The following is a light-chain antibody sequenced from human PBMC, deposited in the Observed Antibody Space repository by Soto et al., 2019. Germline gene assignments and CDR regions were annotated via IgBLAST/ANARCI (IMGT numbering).Light chain of an antibody. Sequence: QSALTQPASVSGSPGQSITISCTGTSSDVGGYNYVSWYQQHPGKAPKLMIYDVSNRPSGVSNRFSGSKSGNTASLTISGLQAEDEVDYYCSSYTSSSILDVVFGGGTKVTVL. CDR3: SSYTSSSILDVV. V-gene: IGLV2-14*01. J-gene: IGLJ2*01. CDR1: SSDVGGYNY. CDR2: DVS.